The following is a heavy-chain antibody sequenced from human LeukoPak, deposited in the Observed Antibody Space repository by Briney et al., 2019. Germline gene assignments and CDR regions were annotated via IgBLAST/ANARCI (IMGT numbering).Heavy chain of an antibody. CDR2: IYYSGST. V-gene: IGHV4-30-4*07. CDR3: ARTDYGDNLLRYFFDY. Sequence: SETLSLTCAVSGGSINSGGYSWSWIRQPPGKGLEWIGYIYYSGSTYFNPSLKSRVIMSVDTSKNQVSLKLSSVTAADTAVYYCARTDYGDNLLRYFFDYWGQGALVTVSS. J-gene: IGHJ4*02. CDR1: GGSINSGGYS. D-gene: IGHD4-23*01.